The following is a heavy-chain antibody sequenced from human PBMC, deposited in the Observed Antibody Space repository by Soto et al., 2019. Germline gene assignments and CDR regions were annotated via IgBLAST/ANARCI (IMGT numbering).Heavy chain of an antibody. V-gene: IGHV1-18*01. CDR2: ISAYNGNT. J-gene: IGHJ4*02. CDR1: GYTFTSYG. Sequence: QVQLVQSGAEVKKPGASVKVSCKASGYTFTSYGISWVRQAPGQGLEWMGWISAYNGNTNDAQKLQGRVTMTTDTSTSTAYVELRSLRSDVTAVYYCAGVGLIAAAGVGAFFDYWGQGTLVTVSS. D-gene: IGHD6-13*01. CDR3: AGVGLIAAAGVGAFFDY.